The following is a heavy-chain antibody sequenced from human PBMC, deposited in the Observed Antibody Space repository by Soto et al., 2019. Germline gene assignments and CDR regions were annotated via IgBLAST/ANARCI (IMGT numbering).Heavy chain of an antibody. Sequence: SQTLSLACAIFGDSVSSKSVARNWIRQSPSRGLEWLGRTYYRSQWYDDYAVSVKSRITINPDTSKNQFSLQLNSVTPEDTAVYYCARVRFEHQMSYFDFWGQGMLVTVSS. CDR2: TYYRSQWYD. J-gene: IGHJ4*02. V-gene: IGHV6-1*01. CDR1: GDSVSSKSVA. D-gene: IGHD2-2*01. CDR3: ARVRFEHQMSYFDF.